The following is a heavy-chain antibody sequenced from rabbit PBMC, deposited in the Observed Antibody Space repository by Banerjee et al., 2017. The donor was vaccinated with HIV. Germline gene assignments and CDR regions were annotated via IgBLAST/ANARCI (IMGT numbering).Heavy chain of an antibody. CDR1: GFSFSSSYY. J-gene: IGHJ4*01. CDR2: IYTGSSGSI. Sequence: QSLEESGGDLVKPGASLTLTCTASGFSFSSSYYRCWVRQAPGKGLEWIACIYTGSSGSIYYASWAKGRFTISKTSSTTVTLQMTSLTAADTATYFCARDLAGVIGWNFNLWGQGTSSPS. D-gene: IGHD4-1*01. CDR3: ARDLAGVIGWNFNL. V-gene: IGHV1S40*01.